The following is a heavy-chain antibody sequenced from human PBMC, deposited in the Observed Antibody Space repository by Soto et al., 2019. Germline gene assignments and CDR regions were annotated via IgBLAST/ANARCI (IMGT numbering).Heavy chain of an antibody. V-gene: IGHV1-2*04. D-gene: IGHD6-13*01. CDR2: INPNSGGT. CDR3: AREVAAAGTYYYYGMDV. J-gene: IGHJ6*02. Sequence: QVQLVQSGAEVKKPGASVKVSCKASGYTFTGYYMHWVRQAPGQGLEWIGWINPNSGGTNYAQKFQGWVTMTRDTSISTAYMELSRLRSDDTAVYYCAREVAAAGTYYYYGMDVWGQGTTVTVSS. CDR1: GYTFTGYY.